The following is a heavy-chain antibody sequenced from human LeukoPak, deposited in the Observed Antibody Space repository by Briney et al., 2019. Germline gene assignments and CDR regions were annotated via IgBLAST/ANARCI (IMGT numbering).Heavy chain of an antibody. CDR1: GGSISSYY. CDR3: ARTMWEGQLLYYYYYYMDV. D-gene: IGHD2-2*01. Sequence: SETLSLTCTVSGGSISSYYWSWIRQPPGKGLEWIGYIYTSGSTNYNPSLKSRVTISVDTSKNQFSLKLSSATAADTAVYYCARTMWEGQLLYYYYYYMDVWGKGTTVTVSS. V-gene: IGHV4-4*09. CDR2: IYTSGST. J-gene: IGHJ6*03.